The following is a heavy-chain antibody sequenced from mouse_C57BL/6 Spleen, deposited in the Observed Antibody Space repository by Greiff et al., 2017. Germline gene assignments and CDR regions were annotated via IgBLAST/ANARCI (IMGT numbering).Heavy chain of an antibody. CDR2: IDPSDSYT. CDR3: ARYHGSSLPRYFDV. V-gene: IGHV1-69*01. J-gene: IGHJ1*03. Sequence: VQLQQPGAELVMPGASVKLSCKASGYTFTSYWMHWVKQRPGQGLEWIGEIDPSDSYTNYNQKFKGKSTLTVDKSSSTAYMQLSSLTSEDSAVYYCARYHGSSLPRYFDVWGTGTTVTVSS. CDR1: GYTFTSYW. D-gene: IGHD1-1*01.